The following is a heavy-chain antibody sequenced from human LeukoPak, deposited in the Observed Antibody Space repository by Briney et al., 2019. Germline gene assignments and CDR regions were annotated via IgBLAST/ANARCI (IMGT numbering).Heavy chain of an antibody. CDR1: GFTFSSYW. Sequence: GGSLRLSCAAAGFTFSSYWMSSVRQAPGKGLEWVANIKQDGSEKYYVDSVKGRFTISRDNAKNSLYLQMNSLRAEDTAVYHCARGGDGYNSDYFDYWGQGTLVTVSS. D-gene: IGHD5-24*01. V-gene: IGHV3-7*01. CDR3: ARGGDGYNSDYFDY. CDR2: IKQDGSEK. J-gene: IGHJ4*02.